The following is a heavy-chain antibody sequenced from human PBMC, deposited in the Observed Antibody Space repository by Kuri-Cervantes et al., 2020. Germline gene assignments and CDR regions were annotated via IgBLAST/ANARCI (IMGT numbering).Heavy chain of an antibody. CDR2: ISGSGGST. CDR1: GFTFSSYA. Sequence: GESLKISCEASGFTFSSYAMSWVRQAPGKGLEWVSAISGSGGSTYYADSVKGRFTISRDNSKNTLSLQMNSLRADDTAVYYCYGSGYDDAFDIWGQGTMVTVSS. J-gene: IGHJ3*02. V-gene: IGHV3-23*01. CDR3: YGSGYDDAFDI. D-gene: IGHD5-12*01.